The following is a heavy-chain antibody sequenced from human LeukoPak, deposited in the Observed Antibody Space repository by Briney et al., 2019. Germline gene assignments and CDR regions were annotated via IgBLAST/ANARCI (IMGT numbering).Heavy chain of an antibody. Sequence: GGSLKRSCAASGFTFSSYAMSWVRQAPGKGLEWVSAISGSGGSTYYADSVKGRFTISRDNSKNTLYLQMNSLRAEDTAVYYCVKDRLLFDYWGRGTLVTVSS. V-gene: IGHV3-23*01. CDR1: GFTFSSYA. J-gene: IGHJ4*02. CDR2: ISGSGGST. D-gene: IGHD5-18*01. CDR3: VKDRLLFDY.